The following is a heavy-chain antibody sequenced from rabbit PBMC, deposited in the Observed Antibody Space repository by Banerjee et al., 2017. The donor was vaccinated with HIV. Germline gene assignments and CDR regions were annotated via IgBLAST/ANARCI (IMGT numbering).Heavy chain of an antibody. CDR3: ARGSSYYSYYYVMDL. CDR1: GFSFSSKYV. J-gene: IGHJ6*01. D-gene: IGHD8-1*01. CDR2: INTSSGNT. Sequence: QEQLVESGGGLVQPEGSLTLTCTASGFSFSSKYVMCWVRQAPGKGLEWIGCINTSSGNTVYASWAKGRFTISKTSSTTVTLQMTSLTAADTATYFCARGSSYYSYYYVMDLWGQGTLVTVS. V-gene: IGHV1S45*01.